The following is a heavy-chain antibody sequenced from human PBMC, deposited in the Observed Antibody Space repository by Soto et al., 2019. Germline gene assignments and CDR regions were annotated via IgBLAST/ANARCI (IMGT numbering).Heavy chain of an antibody. J-gene: IGHJ3*02. CDR3: ARTLTSEVEPNNACDI. D-gene: IGHD7-27*01. CDR2: INPNSGGT. Sequence: ASVKVSCKASGYTFTGYYMHWVRQAPGQGLEWMGWINPNSGGTNYAQKFQGWVTMTRDTSISTAYMELSRLRSDDTAVYYCARTLTSEVEPNNACDIWGQGTMVTVSS. V-gene: IGHV1-2*04. CDR1: GYTFTGYY.